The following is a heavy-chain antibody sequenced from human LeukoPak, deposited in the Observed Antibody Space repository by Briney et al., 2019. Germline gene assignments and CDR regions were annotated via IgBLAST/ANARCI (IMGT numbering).Heavy chain of an antibody. V-gene: IGHV1-2*02. Sequence: ASVKVSCKASGYTFTGYYMHWVRQAPGQGLEWMGWINPDSGGTNYAQKFQGRVTMTRDTSISTVYMELSRLRSDDTAVYYCAREGVGSSSWYNFDPWGQGTLVTVPS. D-gene: IGHD6-13*01. J-gene: IGHJ5*02. CDR3: AREGVGSSSWYNFDP. CDR1: GYTFTGYY. CDR2: INPDSGGT.